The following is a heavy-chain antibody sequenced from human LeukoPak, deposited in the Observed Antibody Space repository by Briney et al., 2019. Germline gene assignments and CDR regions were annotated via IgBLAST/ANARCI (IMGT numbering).Heavy chain of an antibody. D-gene: IGHD4-23*01. Sequence: GGSLRLSCAASGFTFSTYNMNWIRQAPGKGLEWVSYISSSGTTYYADSVKGRFTTSRDNAKRSLYLQMNGLRDEDTAVYYCARDSPTTVVAPDHWGQGTLVTVSS. V-gene: IGHV3-48*02. CDR3: ARDSPTTVVAPDH. CDR1: GFTFSTYN. J-gene: IGHJ4*02. CDR2: ISSSGTT.